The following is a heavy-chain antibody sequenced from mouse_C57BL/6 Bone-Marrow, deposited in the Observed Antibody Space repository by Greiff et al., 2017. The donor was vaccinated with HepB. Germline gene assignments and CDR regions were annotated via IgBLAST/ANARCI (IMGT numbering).Heavy chain of an antibody. CDR2: IYPRSGNT. CDR3: ARPSRQLRLRMTWFAY. D-gene: IGHD3-2*02. V-gene: IGHV1-81*01. CDR1: GYTFTSYG. J-gene: IGHJ3*01. Sequence: VKVVESGAELARPGASVKLSCKASGYTFTSYGISWVKQRTGQGLEWIGEIYPRSGNTYYNEKFKGKATLTADKSSSTAYMELRSLTSEDSAVYFCARPSRQLRLRMTWFAYWGQGTLVTVSA.